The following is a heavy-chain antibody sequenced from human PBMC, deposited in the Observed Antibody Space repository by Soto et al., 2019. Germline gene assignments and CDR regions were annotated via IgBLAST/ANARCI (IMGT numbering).Heavy chain of an antibody. CDR2: ISGSGGST. CDR3: AKLLGSGIYFPHGY. V-gene: IGHV3-23*01. Sequence: QTGGSLRLSCAASGFTFSSYVMSWVRQAPGKGLEWVSAISGSGGSTYYADSVKGRFTISRDNSKSTLYLQMNSLRAEDTAVYYCAKLLGSGIYFPHGYWGQGTLVTVSS. CDR1: GFTFSSYV. D-gene: IGHD3-10*01. J-gene: IGHJ4*02.